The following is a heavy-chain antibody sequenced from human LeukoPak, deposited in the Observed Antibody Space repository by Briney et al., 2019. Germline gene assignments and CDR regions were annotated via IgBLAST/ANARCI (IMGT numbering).Heavy chain of an antibody. CDR1: GYTFTSYG. CDR2: ISAYDGDT. D-gene: IGHD3-10*01. V-gene: IGHV1-18*01. Sequence: VASVKVSCKASGYTFTSYGISWVRQAPGQGLEWMGWISAYDGDTNYAQKLQGRVTMTTDTSTSTAYMELRSLRSDDTAVYYCARDLQNRGEYYFDYWGQGTLVTVSS. CDR3: ARDLQNRGEYYFDY. J-gene: IGHJ4*02.